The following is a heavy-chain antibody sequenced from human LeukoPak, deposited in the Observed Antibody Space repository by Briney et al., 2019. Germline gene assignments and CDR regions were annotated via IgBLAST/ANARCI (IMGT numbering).Heavy chain of an antibody. CDR1: GFTFSSYE. Sequence: PGGSLRLSCAASGFTFSSYEMNWVRQAPGKGLEWVSYISGSSSTIYYADSVKGRFTISRDNAKNSLYLQMNSLRDEDTAVYYCARDSRAYGGYNWFDPWGQGTLVTVSS. CDR2: ISGSSSTI. V-gene: IGHV3-48*02. J-gene: IGHJ5*02. D-gene: IGHD4-23*01. CDR3: ARDSRAYGGYNWFDP.